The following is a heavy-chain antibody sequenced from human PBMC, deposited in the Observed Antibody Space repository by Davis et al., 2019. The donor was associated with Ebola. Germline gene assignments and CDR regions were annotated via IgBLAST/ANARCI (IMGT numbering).Heavy chain of an antibody. Sequence: GESLKISCAASGFTFSSYWMSWVRQAPGKGLEWVANIKQGGSEKYYVDCVKGRFTTSRDNAKNSLNLQMNSLGAEDTGEYYCGREGGLSSGWGYYWGQGTLVTVSS. CDR1: GFTFSSYW. J-gene: IGHJ4*02. D-gene: IGHD6-19*01. V-gene: IGHV3-7*03. CDR3: GREGGLSSGWGYY. CDR2: IKQGGSEK.